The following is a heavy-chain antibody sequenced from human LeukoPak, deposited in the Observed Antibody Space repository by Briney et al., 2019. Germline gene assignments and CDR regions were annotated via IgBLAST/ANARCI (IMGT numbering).Heavy chain of an antibody. CDR3: AKRGSGEDY. CDR2: ISPSDSST. CDR1: GFTFRDYA. D-gene: IGHD6-19*01. V-gene: IGHV3-23*01. J-gene: IGHJ4*02. Sequence: GGSLRLSCAASGFTFRDYAMSWVRQAPGKGLDWVSTISPSDSSTYYADSVKGRFTISRDNSKNTLYLQMNSLRAEDTAVYYCAKRGSGEDYWGQGTLVTVSS.